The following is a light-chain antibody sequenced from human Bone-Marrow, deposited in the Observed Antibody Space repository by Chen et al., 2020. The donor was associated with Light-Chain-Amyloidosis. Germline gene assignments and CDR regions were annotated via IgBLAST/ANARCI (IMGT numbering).Light chain of an antibody. J-gene: IGLJ2*01. CDR1: DLPTKY. CDR2: RDT. CDR3: QSADSSGTYEVI. V-gene: IGLV3-25*03. Sequence: SYELPQPPSVSVSPGQPARITCSGDDLPTKYAYWYQQKPGQAPVLVIHRDTERPSGISERFSGSSAWTTATLTISGVQAEDEADYHCQSADSSGTYEVIFGGGTKLTVL.